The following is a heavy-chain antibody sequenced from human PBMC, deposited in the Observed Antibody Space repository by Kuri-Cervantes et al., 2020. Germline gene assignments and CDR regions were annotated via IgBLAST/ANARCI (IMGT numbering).Heavy chain of an antibody. J-gene: IGHJ6*02. Sequence: ASVKVSCKASGDTFSNYAMTSVRPAPGQGLECLGWINTNTGNPTYAQGFTGRFVFSLDTSVSTAYLQISSLKAEDTAVYYCARRSAAGTLYYGMDVWGQGTTVTVSS. CDR3: ARRSAAGTLYYGMDV. CDR1: GDTFSNYA. CDR2: INTNTGNP. D-gene: IGHD6-13*01. V-gene: IGHV7-4-1*02.